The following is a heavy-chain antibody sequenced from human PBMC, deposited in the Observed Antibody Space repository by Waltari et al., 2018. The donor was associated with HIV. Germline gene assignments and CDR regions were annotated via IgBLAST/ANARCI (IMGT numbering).Heavy chain of an antibody. CDR3: ARDHYYGSSGYYSDY. Sequence: QVHRVQSGAVLRKPGASVTVSCTVSGYTLTISGITWVRQAPGQGFEWMGWISGYNGDTKYAQKVRGRVTMTTDTSTSTAYLEMGSLRFDDTAVYYCARDHYYGSSGYYSDYWGQGTLVTVSS. J-gene: IGHJ4*02. D-gene: IGHD3-22*01. CDR2: ISGYNGDT. V-gene: IGHV1-18*01. CDR1: GYTLTISG.